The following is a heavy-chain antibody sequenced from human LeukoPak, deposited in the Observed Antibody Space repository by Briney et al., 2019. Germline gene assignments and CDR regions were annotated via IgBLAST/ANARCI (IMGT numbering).Heavy chain of an antibody. CDR3: SRENAAFSPFGY. V-gene: IGHV4/OR15-8*01. Sequence: PSETLSLTCGVSGGSITTTNWWTWVRQFPGQGLQWIGEVSLEGLTNYNPSLSSRVTISLDRAKNHLSLHLSSVTAADAAVYLCSRENAAFSPFGYWGQGTLVTV. D-gene: IGHD6-25*01. J-gene: IGHJ4*02. CDR2: VSLEGLT. CDR1: GGSITTTNW.